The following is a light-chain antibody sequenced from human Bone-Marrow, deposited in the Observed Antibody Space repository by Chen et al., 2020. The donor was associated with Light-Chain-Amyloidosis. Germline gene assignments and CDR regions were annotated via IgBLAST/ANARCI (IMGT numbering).Light chain of an antibody. Sequence: QSALTQPASVSGSPGQSITISRTGTSSDVGGENHVSWYQQHPDKAPKLMIYEVTNRPSWVPDRFSGYKSDNTASLTISGLQTEDEADYFCSSYTITNTLVFGSGTRVTVL. V-gene: IGLV2-14*01. CDR3: SSYTITNTLV. CDR2: EVT. CDR1: SSDVGGENH. J-gene: IGLJ1*01.